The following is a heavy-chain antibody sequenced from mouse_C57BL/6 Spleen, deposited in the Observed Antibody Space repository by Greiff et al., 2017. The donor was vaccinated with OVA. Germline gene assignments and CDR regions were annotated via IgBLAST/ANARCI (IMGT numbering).Heavy chain of an antibody. CDR1: GYTFTSYW. J-gene: IGHJ3*01. Sequence: VQLQQPGAELVKPGASVKLSCKASGYTFTSYWMQWVKQRPGQGLEWIGEIDPSDSYTNYNQKFKGKAILTVDTYSSTAYMQLSSLTSEDSAVYYGARYYDYDGAWFAYWGQGTLVTVSA. CDR3: ARYYDYDGAWFAY. D-gene: IGHD2-4*01. V-gene: IGHV1-50*01. CDR2: IDPSDSYT.